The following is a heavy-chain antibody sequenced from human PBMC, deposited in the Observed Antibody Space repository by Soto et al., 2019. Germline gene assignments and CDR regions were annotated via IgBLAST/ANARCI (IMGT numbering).Heavy chain of an antibody. D-gene: IGHD3-16*02. CDR1: GFTFSDYY. V-gene: IGHV3-11*01. CDR3: ARDLTRITFGGVIVTTDLIDY. Sequence: GGSLRLSCVASGFTFSDYYMSWIRQAPGKGLEWVSYISSSGSTIYYADSVKGRCTISRDNAKNSLYMQMNSLRAEDTAVYYCARDLTRITFGGVIVTTDLIDYWGQGTLVTVSS. CDR2: ISSSGSTI. J-gene: IGHJ4*02.